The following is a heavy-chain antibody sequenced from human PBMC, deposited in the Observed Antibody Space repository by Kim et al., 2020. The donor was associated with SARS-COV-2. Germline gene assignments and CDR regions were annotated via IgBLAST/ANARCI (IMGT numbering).Heavy chain of an antibody. D-gene: IGHD6-19*01. J-gene: IGHJ4*02. Sequence: NTKYSQKFQGRVTITRDTSASTAYMELSSLRSEDTAVYYCARGEGGWYSYWGQGTLVTVSS. CDR2: NT. V-gene: IGHV1-3*01. CDR3: ARGEGGWYSY.